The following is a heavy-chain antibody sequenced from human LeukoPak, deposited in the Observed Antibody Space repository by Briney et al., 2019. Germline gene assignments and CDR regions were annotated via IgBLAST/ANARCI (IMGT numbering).Heavy chain of an antibody. J-gene: IGHJ6*02. V-gene: IGHV1-8*01. D-gene: IGHD3-10*01. CDR3: ARGSPILWFGELFYYYSGMDV. Sequence: ASVKVSYKTSGYTFTIYDINWVPQATGQGLEWMGWRNPNSGNTGYAQKFQGRVTMPRNTSISTAYMELSSLRSEDTAVYYCARGSPILWFGELFYYYSGMDVWGQGTTVTVSS. CDR1: GYTFTIYD. CDR2: RNPNSGNT.